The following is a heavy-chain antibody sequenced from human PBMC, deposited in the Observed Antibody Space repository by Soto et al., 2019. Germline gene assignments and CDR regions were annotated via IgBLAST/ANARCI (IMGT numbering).Heavy chain of an antibody. J-gene: IGHJ4*02. CDR1: GGSLSGATNS. CDR2: IFPSGTT. Sequence: SETLSLTCGVSGGSLSGATNSWTWIRQTPGKVLEWIVYIFPSGTTYYNPSLRSRVTISIDLSKNQFSLSLRSLTDADTAVYYCARSREFEYWSQGTLVTVSS. V-gene: IGHV4-30-2*01. CDR3: ARSREFEY.